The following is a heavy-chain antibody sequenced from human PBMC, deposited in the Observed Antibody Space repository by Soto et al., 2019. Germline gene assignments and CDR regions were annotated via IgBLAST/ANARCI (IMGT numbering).Heavy chain of an antibody. D-gene: IGHD2-21*01. V-gene: IGHV1-2*02. Sequence: RIPQASGQGLEWIGWISPNSGDTVYAQKLQGRVTVTSDTSISTAYMELSRLTSDDTAVYYCAREAAGTIDFYHHCFDDP. CDR2: ISPNSGDT. J-gene: IGHJ5*02. CDR3: AREAAGTIDFYHHCFDDP.